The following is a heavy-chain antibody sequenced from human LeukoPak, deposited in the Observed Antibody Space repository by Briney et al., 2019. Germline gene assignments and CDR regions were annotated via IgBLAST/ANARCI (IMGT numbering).Heavy chain of an antibody. CDR2: IYTSGST. D-gene: IGHD3-22*01. Sequence: SETLSLTCTVSGGSISSYYWSWIRQPAGKGLEWIGRIYTSGSTNYNPSLKSRATMSVDTSKNQFSLKLSSVTAADTAVYYCARDVSFFYDSSPDIFDPWGQGTLVTVSS. CDR3: ARDVSFFYDSSPDIFDP. V-gene: IGHV4-4*07. J-gene: IGHJ5*02. CDR1: GGSISSYY.